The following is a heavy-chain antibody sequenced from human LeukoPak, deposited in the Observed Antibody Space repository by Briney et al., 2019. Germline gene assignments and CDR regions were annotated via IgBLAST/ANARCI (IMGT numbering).Heavy chain of an antibody. CDR1: GGSISSYY. Sequence: SETLSRTCTVSGGSISSYYWSWIRQPPGKGLEWIGYIYYSGSTNYNPSLKSRVTISVDTSKNQFSLKLSSVTAADTAVYYCARDPYSGSYPDYWGQGTLVTVSS. J-gene: IGHJ4*02. D-gene: IGHD1-26*01. CDR3: ARDPYSGSYPDY. V-gene: IGHV4-59*01. CDR2: IYYSGST.